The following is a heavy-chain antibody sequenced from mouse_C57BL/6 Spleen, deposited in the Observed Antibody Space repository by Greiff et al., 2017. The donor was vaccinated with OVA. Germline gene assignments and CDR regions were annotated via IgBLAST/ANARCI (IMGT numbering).Heavy chain of an antibody. V-gene: IGHV1-18*01. D-gene: IGHD2-4*01. CDR2: INPNNGGT. CDR1: GYTFTDYN. Sequence: EVQLQQSGPELVKPGASVKIPCKASGYTFTDYNMDWVKQSHGKSLEWIGDINPNNGGTIYNQKFKGKATLTVDKSSSTAYMELRSLTSEDTAVYYCAVVYYDYDVGAMDYWGQGTSVTVSS. J-gene: IGHJ4*01. CDR3: AVVYYDYDVGAMDY.